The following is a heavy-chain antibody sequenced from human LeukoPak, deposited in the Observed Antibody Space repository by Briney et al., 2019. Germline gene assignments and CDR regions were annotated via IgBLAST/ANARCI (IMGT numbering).Heavy chain of an antibody. D-gene: IGHD6-13*01. J-gene: IGHJ3*02. CDR1: GYTFTSYY. Sequence: ASVKVSCKASGYTFTSYYMHWVRQAPGKGLEWMGIINPSGGSTSYSQKFQGRVTITRDTSTSTVYMELSSLRSEDTAVYYCARDKTPRAGWVRDAFDIWGQGTMVTVSS. CDR2: INPSGGST. CDR3: ARDKTPRAGWVRDAFDI. V-gene: IGHV1-46*01.